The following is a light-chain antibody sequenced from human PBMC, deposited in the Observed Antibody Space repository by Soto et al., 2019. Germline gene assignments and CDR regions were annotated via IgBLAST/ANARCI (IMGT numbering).Light chain of an antibody. J-gene: IGKJ1*01. CDR1: QTITTS. CDR2: KAS. Sequence: DIQMTQSPSTLSASVGDGVTITCRASQTITTSLAWYQQKPGRAPNLLIYKASSLESGVPSRFSGSGSGTEYTPTIISLQPDDFVTSYCQQYDSYSVRTFGEGTKVEI. V-gene: IGKV1-5*03. CDR3: QQYDSYSVRT.